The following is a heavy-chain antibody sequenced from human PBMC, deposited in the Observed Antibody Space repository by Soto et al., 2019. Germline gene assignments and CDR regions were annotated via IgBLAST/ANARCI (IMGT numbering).Heavy chain of an antibody. J-gene: IGHJ4*02. CDR2: VRNEANSYIT. D-gene: IGHD5-12*01. Sequence: GGSLRLSCAASGFTFSDHYMDWVRQAPGKGLEWVARVRNEANSYITEYAASVKGRFTISRDNSKNTLYLQMNSLRAEDTAVYYCAKDAGSSGYRAHDFDYWGQGTLVTVSS. CDR1: GFTFSDHY. CDR3: AKDAGSSGYRAHDFDY. V-gene: IGHV3-72*01.